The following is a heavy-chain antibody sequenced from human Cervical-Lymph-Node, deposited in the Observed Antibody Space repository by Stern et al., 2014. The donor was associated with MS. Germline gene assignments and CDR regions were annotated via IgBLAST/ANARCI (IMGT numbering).Heavy chain of an antibody. CDR2: ISKDGDKT. V-gene: IGHV3-30*18. D-gene: IGHD6-19*01. CDR1: GFTFSSYA. J-gene: IGHJ4*02. CDR3: AKSWAGWAPLDY. Sequence: QVQLVESGGGVVQPGRSLRLSCVVSGFTFSSYAMHWVRQTPGKGLAWVAVISKDGDKTYYLDSVQGRFTVSRDNSENTLFLQMNNLRADDTAMYYCAKSWAGWAPLDYWGQGTLVTVSS.